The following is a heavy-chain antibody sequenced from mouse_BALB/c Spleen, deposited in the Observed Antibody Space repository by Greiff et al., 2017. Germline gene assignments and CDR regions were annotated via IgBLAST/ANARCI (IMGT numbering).Heavy chain of an antibody. D-gene: IGHD1-1*01. CDR3: AFITTVVAPFAY. CDR1: GYTFTSYW. Sequence: VQLQQSGTVLARPGASVKMSCKASGYTFTSYWMHWVKQRPGQGLEWIGAIYPGNSDTSYNQKFKGKAKLTAVTSTSTAYMELSSLTNEDSAVYYCAFITTVVAPFAYWGQGTLVTVSA. V-gene: IGHV1-5*01. J-gene: IGHJ3*01. CDR2: IYPGNSDT.